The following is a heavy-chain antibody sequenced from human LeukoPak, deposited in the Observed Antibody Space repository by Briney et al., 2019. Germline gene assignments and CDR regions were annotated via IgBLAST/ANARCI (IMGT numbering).Heavy chain of an antibody. CDR2: IIPILGIA. CDR3: ARDKRRGQQLVQAFDI. Sequence: GASVKVSCKASGGTFSSYAISWVRQAPGQGLEWMGRIIPILGIANYAQKFQGRVTITADKSTSTAYMELSSLRSEDTAVYYCARDKRRGQQLVQAFDIWGQGTMVTVSS. V-gene: IGHV1-69*04. CDR1: GGTFSSYA. J-gene: IGHJ3*02. D-gene: IGHD6-13*01.